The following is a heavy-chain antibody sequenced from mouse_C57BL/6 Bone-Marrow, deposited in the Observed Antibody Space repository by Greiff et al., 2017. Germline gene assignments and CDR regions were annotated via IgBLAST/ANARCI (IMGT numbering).Heavy chain of an antibody. D-gene: IGHD2-3*01. CDR3: VRHEGWLLDWYFDV. CDR2: IRSKSNNYAT. Sequence: EVQGVESGGGLVQPKGSLKLSCAASGFSFNTYAMNWVRQAPGKGLEWVARIRSKSNNYATYYADSVKDRFTISRDDSESMLYLQMNNLKTEDTAMYYCVRHEGWLLDWYFDVWGTGTTVTVSS. J-gene: IGHJ1*03. CDR1: GFSFNTYA. V-gene: IGHV10-1*01.